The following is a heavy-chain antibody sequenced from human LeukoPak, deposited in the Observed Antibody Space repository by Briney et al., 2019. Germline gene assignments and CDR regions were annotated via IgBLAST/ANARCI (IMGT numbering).Heavy chain of an antibody. CDR1: GFTFSSYG. V-gene: IGHV3-30*02. D-gene: IGHD6-6*01. CDR2: IRYDVSNK. CDR3: ANQRAGIAARGAFDI. J-gene: IGHJ3*02. Sequence: PGGSLRLSCAASGFTFSSYGMHWVRQAPGKGLEGGAFIRYDVSNKYYADSVKGRFTIARDNSKNTLYLQMSSLRAEDTAVYYCANQRAGIAARGAFDIWGQGTMVTVSS.